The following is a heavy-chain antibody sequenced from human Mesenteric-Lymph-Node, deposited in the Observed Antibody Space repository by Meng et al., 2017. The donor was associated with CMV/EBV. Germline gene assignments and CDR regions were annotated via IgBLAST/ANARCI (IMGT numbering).Heavy chain of an antibody. J-gene: IGHJ4*02. D-gene: IGHD6-13*01. V-gene: IGHV3-73*01. Sequence: SCAASGFTFSGYAMHWVRQASGKGLEWVGRIRSKANSYATAYAASVKGRFTISRDDSKNTAYLQMNSLKTEDTAVYYCTYYSSSFDYWGQGTLVTVSS. CDR3: TYYSSSFDY. CDR1: GFTFSGYA. CDR2: IRSKANSYAT.